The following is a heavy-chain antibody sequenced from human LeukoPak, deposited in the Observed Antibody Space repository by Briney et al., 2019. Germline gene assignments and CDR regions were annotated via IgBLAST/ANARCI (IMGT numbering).Heavy chain of an antibody. D-gene: IGHD3-10*01. CDR3: ARGDITMVRGVRDNWFDP. Sequence: SETLSLTCTVSDGSISSGSYYWSWIRQPAGKGLEWIGRIYTSGSTNYNPSLKSRVTISVDTSKNQFSLNLSSVTAADTAVYYCARGDITMVRGVRDNWFDPWGQGTLVTVSS. J-gene: IGHJ5*02. V-gene: IGHV4-61*02. CDR1: DGSISSGSYY. CDR2: IYTSGST.